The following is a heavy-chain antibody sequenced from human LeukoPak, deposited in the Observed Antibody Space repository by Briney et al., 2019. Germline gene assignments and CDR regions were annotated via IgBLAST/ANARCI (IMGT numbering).Heavy chain of an antibody. V-gene: IGHV1-2*02. CDR3: ASDSYDSSGYYGYYYGMDV. Sequence: ASVKVSCKASGYSVTDYYMLWVRQAPGQGLEWMGWINPHSGGTSCAKKFRGRITITRDTSISTAYMELSRLRSDDTAVYYCASDSYDSSGYYGYYYGMDVWGQGTTVTVSS. CDR2: INPHSGGT. CDR1: GYSVTDYY. J-gene: IGHJ6*02. D-gene: IGHD3-22*01.